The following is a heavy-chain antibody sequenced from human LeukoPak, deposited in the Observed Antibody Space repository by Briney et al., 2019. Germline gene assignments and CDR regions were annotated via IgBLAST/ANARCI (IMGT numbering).Heavy chain of an antibody. CDR3: ARDKAVTTEVTQHFQH. CDR1: GYIFNTHG. CDR2: ISAYNGHT. J-gene: IGHJ1*01. Sequence: ASVKVSCKASGYIFNTHGISWVRQAPGQGLEWMGWISAYNGHTDYAQKFQFRVTMTTDTSTSTAYMELRSLRSDATAVYYCARDKAVTTEVTQHFQHWGQGTLVTVSS. D-gene: IGHD4-23*01. V-gene: IGHV1-18*01.